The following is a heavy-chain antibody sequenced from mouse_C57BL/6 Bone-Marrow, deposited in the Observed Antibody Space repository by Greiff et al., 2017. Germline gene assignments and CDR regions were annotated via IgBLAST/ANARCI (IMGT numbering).Heavy chain of an antibody. V-gene: IGHV14-4*01. Sequence: VQLQQSGAELVRPGAPVKLSCTASGFNIKDDYMHWVKQRPEQGLEWIGWIDPENGDTESASKFQGKATITADTAANTAYLQLSSLTSEDTAVYYCTIGSDYWGQGTTLTVSS. J-gene: IGHJ2*01. CDR2: IDPENGDT. CDR1: GFNIKDDY. D-gene: IGHD2-2*01. CDR3: TIGSDY.